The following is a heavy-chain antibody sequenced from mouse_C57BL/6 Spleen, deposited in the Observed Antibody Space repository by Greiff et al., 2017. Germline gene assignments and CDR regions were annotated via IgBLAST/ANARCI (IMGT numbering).Heavy chain of an antibody. V-gene: IGHV5-16*01. Sequence: EVQLVESEGGLVQPGSSMKLSCTASGFTFSDYYMAWVRQVPEKGLEWVANINYDGSSTYYLDSLKSRFIISRDNAKNILYLQMSSLKSEDTATXYCARAPYGDAMDYWGQGTSVTVSS. D-gene: IGHD1-1*02. J-gene: IGHJ4*01. CDR2: INYDGSST. CDR1: GFTFSDYY. CDR3: ARAPYGDAMDY.